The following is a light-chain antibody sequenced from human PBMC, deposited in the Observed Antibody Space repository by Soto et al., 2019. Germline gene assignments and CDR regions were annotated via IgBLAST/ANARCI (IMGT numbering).Light chain of an antibody. J-gene: IGKJ1*01. CDR1: QIISTY. CDR2: RAS. CDR3: QQSYTSPPWT. V-gene: IGKV1-39*01. Sequence: DIQMTQSPSSLSASVGDRVTISCRASQIISTYLNWYQQKPGTAPRLLISRASSVKSGVPPRFSGSGSGREFTLTISSLRPEDIATYVCQQSYTSPPWTFGQGTKVEVK.